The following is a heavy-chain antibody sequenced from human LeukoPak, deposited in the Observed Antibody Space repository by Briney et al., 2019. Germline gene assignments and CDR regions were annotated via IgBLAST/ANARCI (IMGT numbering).Heavy chain of an antibody. D-gene: IGHD6-13*01. J-gene: IGHJ1*01. Sequence: ASVKVSCKASGYTFTGYHMHWVRQAPGQGLEWMGWINPNSGGTNYAQKFQGRVTMTRDTSISTAYMELSRLRSDDTAVYYCARWRYSSSWFEYFQHWGQGTLVTVSS. CDR3: ARWRYSSSWFEYFQH. V-gene: IGHV1-2*02. CDR2: INPNSGGT. CDR1: GYTFTGYH.